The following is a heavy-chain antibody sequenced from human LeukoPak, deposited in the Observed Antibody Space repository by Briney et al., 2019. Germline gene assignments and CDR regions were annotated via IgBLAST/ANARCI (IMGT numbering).Heavy chain of an antibody. CDR2: IYYSGSS. CDR3: ARALSGYDAFDI. V-gene: IGHV4-39*07. CDR1: GGSISTSTSSHY. D-gene: IGHD1-26*01. Sequence: SETLSLTCSVSGGSISTSTSSHYWGWIRQPPGKGLEWIGSIYYSGSSYYNPSLKSRVTISVDMSKKQFSLKLSSVTAADTAVYSCARALSGYDAFDIWGQGTMVTVSS. J-gene: IGHJ3*02.